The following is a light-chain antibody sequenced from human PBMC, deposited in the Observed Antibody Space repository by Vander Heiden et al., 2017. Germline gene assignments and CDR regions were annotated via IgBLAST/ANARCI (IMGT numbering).Light chain of an antibody. CDR2: YDD. J-gene: IGLJ3*02. CDR3: AAWDDSLKALV. Sequence: QSVLTQPPSVSEAPRQRVTITCSGSSSNLGNNAVNWYQQLPGKAPKLLIYYDDLLPSGVSDRFSGSKSGTSASLAISGLQSEDEADYYCAAWDDSLKALVFGGGTKLTVL. V-gene: IGLV1-36*01. CDR1: SSNLGNNA.